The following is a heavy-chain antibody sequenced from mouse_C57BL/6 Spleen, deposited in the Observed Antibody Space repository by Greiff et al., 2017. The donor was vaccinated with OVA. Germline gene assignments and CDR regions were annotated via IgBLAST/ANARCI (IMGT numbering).Heavy chain of an antibody. D-gene: IGHD4-1*01. CDR2: IDPSDSYT. CDR1: GYTFTSYW. CDR3: ARGELGRRFAY. J-gene: IGHJ3*01. Sequence: QVQLQQSGAELVKPGASVKLSCKASGYTFTSYWMQWVKQRPGQGLEWIGEIDPSDSYTNYNQKFKGKATVTVDTSSSTAYMQLSSLTSEDSAVYYCARGELGRRFAYWGQGTLVTVSA. V-gene: IGHV1-50*01.